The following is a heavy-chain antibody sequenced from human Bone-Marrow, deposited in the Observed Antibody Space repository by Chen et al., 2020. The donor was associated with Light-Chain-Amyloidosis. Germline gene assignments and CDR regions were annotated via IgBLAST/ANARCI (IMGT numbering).Heavy chain of an antibody. V-gene: IGHV5-51*01. J-gene: IGHJ4*02. CDR2: IYPDDSDA. D-gene: IGHD5-12*01. Sequence: EVQLEQSGPEVKKPGESLKISCKGSGYTFPNYWIGWVRQMPGKGLEWMGVIYPDDSDARYSPSFEGQXXXXXDXSXXXXXXXXXXXXXSDTAMYYCARRRDGYNFDYWGQGTLVTVSS. CDR1: GYTFPNYW. CDR3: ARRRDGYNFDY.